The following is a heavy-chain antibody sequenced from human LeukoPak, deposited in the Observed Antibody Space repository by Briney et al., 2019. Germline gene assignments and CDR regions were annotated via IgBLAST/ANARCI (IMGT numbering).Heavy chain of an antibody. D-gene: IGHD3-22*01. V-gene: IGHV3-53*01. CDR3: ASDSSGYYSSDY. Sequence: GGSLRLSCAASGFTVSSNYMSWVRQAPGKGLEWVSVIYSGGSTYYADSVKGRFTISRDNSKNTLYLQMNSLRAEDTAVYYCASDSSGYYSSDYWGQGTLVTASS. J-gene: IGHJ4*02. CDR2: IYSGGST. CDR1: GFTVSSNY.